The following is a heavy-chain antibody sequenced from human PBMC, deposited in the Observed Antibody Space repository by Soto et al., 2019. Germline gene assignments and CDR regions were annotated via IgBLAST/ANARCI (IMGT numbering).Heavy chain of an antibody. J-gene: IGHJ6*02. CDR2: IIPIFGTA. V-gene: IGHV1-69*01. Sequence: QVQLVQSGAEVKKPGSSVKVSCKASGGTFSSYAISWVRQAPGQGLEWMGGIIPIFGTAKYAKKFQGRVTITADESTSTAYMELSSLRSEDTAVYYCAYGYCSGGSCETDYYYYYGIDVWGQGTTVTVSS. D-gene: IGHD2-15*01. CDR3: AYGYCSGGSCETDYYYYYGIDV. CDR1: GGTFSSYA.